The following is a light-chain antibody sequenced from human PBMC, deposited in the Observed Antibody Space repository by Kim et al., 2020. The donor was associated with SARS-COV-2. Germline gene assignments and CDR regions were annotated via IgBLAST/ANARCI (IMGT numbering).Light chain of an antibody. Sequence: QSALTQPASVSGSPGQSITISCTGTSSDVGSTNVVSWYQQHPGKAPKLMIYEVSKRPPGVSNRFSGSKSGNTASLTISGLQAEDEADYYCCSYAGSSTFYVFGTGTKVTVL. CDR1: SSDVGSTNV. J-gene: IGLJ1*01. CDR2: EVS. CDR3: CSYAGSSTFYV. V-gene: IGLV2-23*02.